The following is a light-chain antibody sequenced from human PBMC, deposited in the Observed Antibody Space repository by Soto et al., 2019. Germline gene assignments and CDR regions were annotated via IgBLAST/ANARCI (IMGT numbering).Light chain of an antibody. CDR2: GAS. Sequence: EVVMTQSPATLSVSPGERVTLSCRASQSVGSNLAWYQQKPGQAPRLLIYGASTRVTGIPARFSGSGSGTEFTLTISSLQSEDFAVYHCQQYYNWWTFGQGTKVDIK. CDR1: QSVGSN. J-gene: IGKJ1*01. CDR3: QQYYNWWT. V-gene: IGKV3-15*01.